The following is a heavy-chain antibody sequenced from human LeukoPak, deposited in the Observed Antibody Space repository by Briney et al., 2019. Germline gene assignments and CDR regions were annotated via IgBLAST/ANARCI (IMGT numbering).Heavy chain of an antibody. V-gene: IGHV4-30-4*08. CDR1: GGSISSSSYY. Sequence: PSETLSLTCTVSGGSISSSSYYWSWIRQPPGKGLEWIGYIYYSGSTYYNPSLKSRVTISVDTSKNQFSLKLSSVTAADTAVYYCARVDGDYDLVFDYWGQGTLVTVSS. CDR3: ARVDGDYDLVFDY. D-gene: IGHD4-17*01. J-gene: IGHJ4*02. CDR2: IYYSGST.